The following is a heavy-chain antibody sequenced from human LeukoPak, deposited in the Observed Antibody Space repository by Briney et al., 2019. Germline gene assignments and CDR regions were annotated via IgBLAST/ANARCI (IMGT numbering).Heavy chain of an antibody. CDR3: ARDLFSYYYDSSGPIAPYGMDV. CDR2: ISYDGSNK. Sequence: GRSLRLSCAASGFTFSSYAMHWVRQAPGKGLEWVAVISYDGSNKYYADSVKGRFTISRDNSKNTLYLQMNSLRAEDTAVYYCARDLFSYYYDSSGPIAPYGMDVWGQGTTVTVSS. J-gene: IGHJ6*02. V-gene: IGHV3-30-3*01. D-gene: IGHD3-22*01. CDR1: GFTFSSYA.